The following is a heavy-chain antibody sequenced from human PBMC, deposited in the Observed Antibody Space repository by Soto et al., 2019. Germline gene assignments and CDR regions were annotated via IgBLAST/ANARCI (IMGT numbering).Heavy chain of an antibody. J-gene: IGHJ4*02. CDR1: GFTFSSYS. CDR2: ISSSSSYI. D-gene: IGHD5-18*01. V-gene: IGHV3-21*01. CDR3: ARDQPGYSYGYGLGY. Sequence: EVQLVESGGGLVKPGGSLRLSCAASGFTFSSYSMNWVRQAPGKGLEWVSSISSSSSYIYYAYSVKGRVTISRDNAKNSLYLQMNSLRAEDTAGYYCARDQPGYSYGYGLGYWGQGNLVTVSS.